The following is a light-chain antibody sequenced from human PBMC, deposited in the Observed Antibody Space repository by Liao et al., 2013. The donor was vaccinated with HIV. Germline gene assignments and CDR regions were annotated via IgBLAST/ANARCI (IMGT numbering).Light chain of an antibody. CDR3: QVWDSSSDLQV. Sequence: SYELTQPPSVSVAPGQTARITCGGDNIGRKSVHWSQQKPGQAPVLVIYYDSDRPSGIPERFSGSNSGNTATLTISRVEAGDEADYYCQVWDSSSDLQVFGGGTKLTVL. CDR1: NIGRKS. J-gene: IGLJ3*02. V-gene: IGLV3-21*04. CDR2: YDS.